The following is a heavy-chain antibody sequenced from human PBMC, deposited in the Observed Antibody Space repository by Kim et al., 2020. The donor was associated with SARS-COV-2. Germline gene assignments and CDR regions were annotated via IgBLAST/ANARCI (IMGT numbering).Heavy chain of an antibody. D-gene: IGHD4-17*01. Sequence: SVKGRFNISRDNSRNTLYLQMNSLRAEDTAVYYCAKHLKGYGDYDSNFQHWGQGTLVTVSS. CDR3: AKHLKGYGDYDSNFQH. V-gene: IGHV3-23*01. J-gene: IGHJ1*01.